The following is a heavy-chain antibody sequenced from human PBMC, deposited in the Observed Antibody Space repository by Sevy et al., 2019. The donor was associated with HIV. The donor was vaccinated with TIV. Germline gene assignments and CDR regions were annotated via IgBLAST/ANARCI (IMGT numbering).Heavy chain of an antibody. V-gene: IGHV3-23*01. CDR2: VSGNGFDK. J-gene: IGHJ6*02. CDR3: VKGWEDEEVAAATAPPYSHYNGMDV. CDR1: GFTFNTYA. Sequence: GGSLRLSCAASGFTFNTYAMNWVRQAPGKGLEWVSSVSGNGFDKYYADSVKGRCSMSSDNYSNTVRLQMNNLRVHYAGLHYCVKGWEDEEVAAATAPPYSHYNGMDVWGQGTTVTVSS. D-gene: IGHD2-15*01.